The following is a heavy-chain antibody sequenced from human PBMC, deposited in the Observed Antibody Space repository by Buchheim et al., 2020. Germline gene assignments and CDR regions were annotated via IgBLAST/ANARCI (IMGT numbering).Heavy chain of an antibody. CDR3: AKDRYAYGSGMDSFDY. CDR2: ISYDGSDK. V-gene: IGHV3-30*18. D-gene: IGHD3-10*01. Sequence: QVQLVESGGGVVQPGRSLRLSCSASGFTFSTYGIHWVRQAPGKGLEWVAVISYDGSDKYYADSVKGRFTISRDNSKNTLYLQMSSLRAEDTAVYYCAKDRYAYGSGMDSFDYWGQGTL. CDR1: GFTFSTYG. J-gene: IGHJ4*02.